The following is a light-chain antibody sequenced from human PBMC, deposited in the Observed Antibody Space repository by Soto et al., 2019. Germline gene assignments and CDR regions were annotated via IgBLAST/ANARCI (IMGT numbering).Light chain of an antibody. V-gene: IGKV3-20*01. CDR1: QSVTSSY. J-gene: IGKJ4*01. CDR2: AAS. Sequence: EIVLTQSPGTLSLSPGERATLSCRASQSVTSSYLAWYQQKPGQAPRLLIYAASSRATGIPDRFSGSGSGTDFTLTISTLEPEDFAVYYCQQYGSSPLTFGGGTKVESK. CDR3: QQYGSSPLT.